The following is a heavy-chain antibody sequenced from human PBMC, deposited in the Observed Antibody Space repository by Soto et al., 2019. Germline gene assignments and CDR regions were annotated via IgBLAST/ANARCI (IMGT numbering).Heavy chain of an antibody. CDR3: ARTCSGGTCSFDY. CDR1: GFTVRSNY. J-gene: IGHJ4*02. V-gene: IGHV3-66*01. CDR2: IYNDDST. Sequence: EVQLVESGGGLVQPGGSLRLSCAASGFTVRSNYMSWVRQAPGKGLEWVSVIYNDDSTYYADSVKGRFTISRDNSENTLYLQMNSLRAEDTDVYYCARTCSGGTCSFDYWGQGTLVNVSS. D-gene: IGHD2-15*01.